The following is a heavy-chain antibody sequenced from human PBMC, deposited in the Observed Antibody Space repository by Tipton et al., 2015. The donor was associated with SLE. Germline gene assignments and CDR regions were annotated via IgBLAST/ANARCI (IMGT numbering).Heavy chain of an antibody. Sequence: SLRLSCAASGFTFSDYYMSWIRQAPGKGLEWVSYIRNSGSTIYYADSAKGRFTISRDSAKNSLYLQMNSLRAEDTAVYYCARGDYAPSPNFDYWGQGTLVTVSS. CDR3: ARGDYAPSPNFDY. CDR1: GFTFSDYY. D-gene: IGHD4-17*01. V-gene: IGHV3-11*04. J-gene: IGHJ4*02. CDR2: IRNSGSTI.